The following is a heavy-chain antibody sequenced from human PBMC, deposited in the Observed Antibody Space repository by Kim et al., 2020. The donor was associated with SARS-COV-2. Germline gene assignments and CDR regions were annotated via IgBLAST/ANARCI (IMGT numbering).Heavy chain of an antibody. J-gene: IGHJ6*02. Sequence: ASVKVSCKASGYTFTSYGISWVRQAPGQGLEWMGWISAYNGNTNYAQKLQGRVTMTTDTSTSTAYMELRSLRSDDTAVYYCARDRNYDFWSGPDYGMDVWGQGTTVTVSS. CDR1: GYTFTSYG. V-gene: IGHV1-18*04. CDR2: ISAYNGNT. CDR3: ARDRNYDFWSGPDYGMDV. D-gene: IGHD3-3*01.